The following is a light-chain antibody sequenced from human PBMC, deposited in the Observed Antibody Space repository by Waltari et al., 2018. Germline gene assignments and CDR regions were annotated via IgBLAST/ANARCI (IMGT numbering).Light chain of an antibody. V-gene: IGKV2-28*01. J-gene: IGKJ4*01. Sequence: DIVMTQSPVSLPVTPGEPASISCRSSQSLLHSNGYNYLDWYLQKPGQSPQLLIYLGSNRASGVPDRFSGSGSGTEFTLKISRVEAEDVGVYYCMQALQTPLTFGGGTKVEI. CDR2: LGS. CDR1: QSLLHSNGYNY. CDR3: MQALQTPLT.